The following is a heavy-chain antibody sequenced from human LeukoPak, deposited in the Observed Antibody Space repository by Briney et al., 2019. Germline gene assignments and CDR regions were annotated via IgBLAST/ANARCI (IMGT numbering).Heavy chain of an antibody. D-gene: IGHD2-21*01. V-gene: IGHV4-59*01. Sequence: SETLSLTCTVSGGSTSSYYWSWIRQPPGKGLEWIGYIYYSGSTNYNPSLKSRVTISVDTSKNQFSLKLSSVTAADTAVYYCARDVVSYGMDVWGQGTAVTVSS. J-gene: IGHJ6*02. CDR3: ARDVVSYGMDV. CDR1: GGSTSSYY. CDR2: IYYSGST.